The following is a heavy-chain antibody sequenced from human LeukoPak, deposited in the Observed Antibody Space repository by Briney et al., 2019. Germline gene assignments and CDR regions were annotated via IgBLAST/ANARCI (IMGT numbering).Heavy chain of an antibody. D-gene: IGHD6-13*01. Sequence: SVKFSCKASGGTFSSYAISWVRQAPGQGLEWMGGIIPIFGTANYAQKFQSRVTITADESTSTAYMELSSLRSEDTAVYYCARDLVAAAGFDYWGQGTLVTVSS. CDR3: ARDLVAAAGFDY. V-gene: IGHV1-69*01. J-gene: IGHJ4*02. CDR1: GGTFSSYA. CDR2: IIPIFGTA.